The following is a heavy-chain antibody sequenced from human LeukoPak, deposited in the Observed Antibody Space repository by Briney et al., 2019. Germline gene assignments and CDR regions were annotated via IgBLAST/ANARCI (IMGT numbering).Heavy chain of an antibody. J-gene: IGHJ4*02. D-gene: IGHD3-22*01. CDR2: INPNSGGT. CDR1: GYTFTYYF. CDR3: ARRVGYGSSGYYYVSTGSLVY. V-gene: IGHV1-2*06. Sequence: ASVKVSCKASGYTFTYYFIHWVRQAPGQGLEWMGRINPNSGGTNYAQKFQGRVTMTRDTSISTAYMELSRLRSDDTAVYYCARRVGYGSSGYYYVSTGSLVYWGQGTLVTVSS.